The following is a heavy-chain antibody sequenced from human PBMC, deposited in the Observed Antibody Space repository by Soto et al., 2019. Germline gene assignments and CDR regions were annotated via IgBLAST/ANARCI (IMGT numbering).Heavy chain of an antibody. J-gene: IGHJ4*02. CDR2: INAGNGNT. D-gene: IGHD6-6*01. CDR1: GYTFTSYA. V-gene: IGHV1-3*01. CDR3: AGEEIGDRQHLVFCY. Sequence: ASVKVSCKASGYTFTSYAMHWVRQAPGQRLEWMGWINAGNGNTKYSQKFQGRVTITRDTSASTAYMELSSLRSEDTAVYYCAGEEIGDRQHLVFCYWGQGTLVTVSS.